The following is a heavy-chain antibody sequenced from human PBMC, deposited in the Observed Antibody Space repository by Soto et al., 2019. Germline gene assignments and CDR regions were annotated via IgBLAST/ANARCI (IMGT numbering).Heavy chain of an antibody. CDR3: ARYASLSGADH. Sequence: DWTGGSLRLSCAASGVSFSDYYMIWMRQAPGKGLEWISYIGGVTDYANYADSVRGRFTISRDKTKKVVFLQMSSLRAEDTAVYYCARYASLSGADHWGQGTLVIVSS. CDR1: GVSFSDYY. D-gene: IGHD2-2*01. CDR2: IGGVTDYA. V-gene: IGHV3-11*06. J-gene: IGHJ4*02.